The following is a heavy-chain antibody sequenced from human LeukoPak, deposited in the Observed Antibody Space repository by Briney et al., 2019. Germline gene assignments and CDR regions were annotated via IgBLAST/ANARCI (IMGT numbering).Heavy chain of an antibody. CDR1: GGSISSYY. Sequence: SETLSLTCTVSGGSISSYYWSWIRQPAGKGLEWIGRIYTSGSTNYNPSLKSRVTMSVDTSKNQFSLKLSSVTAADTAVYYCAREITVTTLVRYLNWFDPWVQGTLVTVSS. CDR2: IYTSGST. CDR3: AREITVTTLVRYLNWFDP. J-gene: IGHJ5*02. V-gene: IGHV4-4*07. D-gene: IGHD4-11*01.